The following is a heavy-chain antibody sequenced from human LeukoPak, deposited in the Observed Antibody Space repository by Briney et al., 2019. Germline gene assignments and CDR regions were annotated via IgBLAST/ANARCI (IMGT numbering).Heavy chain of an antibody. CDR2: IIPIFGTA. V-gene: IGHV1-69*13. J-gene: IGHJ6*02. Sequence: ASVKVSCKASGGTFSSYAISWVRQAPGQGLEWMGGIIPIFGTANYAQKFQGRVTITADESTSTAYMELSSLRSEDTAVYYCARGSFTPCPHCYGMDVWGQGTTVTVSS. CDR3: ARGSFTPCPHCYGMDV. CDR1: GGTFSSYA. D-gene: IGHD3-16*01.